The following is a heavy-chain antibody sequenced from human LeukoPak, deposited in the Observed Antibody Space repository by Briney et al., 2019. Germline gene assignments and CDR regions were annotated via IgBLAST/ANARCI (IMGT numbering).Heavy chain of an antibody. D-gene: IGHD1-14*01. J-gene: IGHJ4*02. CDR3: ARAVWRGQFDY. V-gene: IGHV4-30-4*01. CDR1: GSSISSGDYY. CDR2: IYYSRST. Sequence: SQTLSLTCTVSGSSISSGDYYWRWIRQPPGKGLEWIGYIYYSRSTYYNPSLKSRVTISVDTSKNQFSLKLSSVTVADTAVYYCARAVWRGQFDYWGQGTLVTVSS.